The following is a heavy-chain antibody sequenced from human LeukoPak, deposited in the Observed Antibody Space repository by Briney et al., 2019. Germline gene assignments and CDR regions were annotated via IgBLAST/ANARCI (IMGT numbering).Heavy chain of an antibody. J-gene: IGHJ4*02. D-gene: IGHD6-13*01. CDR2: IYYSGST. V-gene: IGHV4-39*01. CDR3: ARPYSSWYYYFDY. Sequence: SETLSLTCTVSGGSISSSSYYWGWTRQPPGKGLEWIGSIYYSGSTYYNPSLKSRVTISVDTSKNQFSLKLSSVTAADTAVYYCARPYSSWYYYFDYWGQGTLVTVSS. CDR1: GGSISSSSYY.